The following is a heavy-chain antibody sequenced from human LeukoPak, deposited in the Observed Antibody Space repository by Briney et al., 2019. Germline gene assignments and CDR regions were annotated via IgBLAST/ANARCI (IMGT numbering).Heavy chain of an antibody. Sequence: SSVTVSCKASGYTFTGYYLHWVRQAPGQGLEWVGWINPNSGGTSSAQKFQGRVTMTRDTSLSTAYMELSRLGSDDTAIFYCARGGYSTTWGVSDYWGQGTLVTVSS. D-gene: IGHD2/OR15-2a*01. J-gene: IGHJ4*02. CDR3: ARGGYSTTWGVSDY. CDR2: INPNSGGT. CDR1: GYTFTGYY. V-gene: IGHV1-2*02.